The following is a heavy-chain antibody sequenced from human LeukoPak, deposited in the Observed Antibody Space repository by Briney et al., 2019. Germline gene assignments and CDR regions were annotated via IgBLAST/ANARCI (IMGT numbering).Heavy chain of an antibody. CDR2: INPNSGGT. Sequence: GASVKVSCKASGYTFTGYYMHWVRQAPGQGLQWMGRINPNSGGTNYAQNFQGRVTMTRDTSISTAYMELSSLRSDDTAVYYCAREKESVAGRELDYWGQGTLVTVSS. V-gene: IGHV1-2*06. D-gene: IGHD6-19*01. CDR3: AREKESVAGRELDY. J-gene: IGHJ4*02. CDR1: GYTFTGYY.